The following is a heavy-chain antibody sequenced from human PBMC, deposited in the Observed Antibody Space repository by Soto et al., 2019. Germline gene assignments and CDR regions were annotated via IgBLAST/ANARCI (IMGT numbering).Heavy chain of an antibody. J-gene: IGHJ6*02. CDR2: IKQDGSEK. D-gene: IGHD2-2*01. CDR1: GVSLSSYW. Sequence: AGVALRLSCSAPGVSLSSYWNRWGRPRPRGGAGWVANIKQDGSEKYYVDSVKGRFTVSRDSVKNTLSLQMNSLRPEDTAVYYCAKDSGYQLPDNYFYYGLDVWGQGTTVTVSS. V-gene: IGHV3-7*01. CDR3: AKDSGYQLPDNYFYYGLDV.